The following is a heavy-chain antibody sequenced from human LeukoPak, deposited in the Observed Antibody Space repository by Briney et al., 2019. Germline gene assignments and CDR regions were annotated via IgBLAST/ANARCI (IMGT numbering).Heavy chain of an antibody. CDR2: INPSGST. D-gene: IGHD3-22*01. V-gene: IGHV4-34*01. CDR3: ARGRHDITMIVVVMTSVSYYLDV. J-gene: IGHJ6*03. Sequence: SETLSLTCAVYGESFSGYHWTWICQSPGKGLEWIGDINPSGSTYYNPSLKSRLTISVDTSKNQFSLKLRSVTAADTAVYYCARGRHDITMIVVVMTSVSYYLDVWGKGTTVTVS. CDR1: GESFSGYH.